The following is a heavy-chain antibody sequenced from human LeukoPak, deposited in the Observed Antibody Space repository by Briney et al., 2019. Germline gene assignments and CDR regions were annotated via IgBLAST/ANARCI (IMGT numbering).Heavy chain of an antibody. CDR1: GGSISSSNW. Sequence: SGTLSLTCAVSGGSISSSNWWSWVRQPPGKGLEWIGEIYHSGSTNYNPSLKSRVTISVDKSNNQFSLKLSSVTAADTAVYYCVRSYRMAFFDYWGQGTLVTVSS. J-gene: IGHJ4*02. CDR3: VRSYRMAFFDY. D-gene: IGHD3-10*01. CDR2: IYHSGST. V-gene: IGHV4-4*02.